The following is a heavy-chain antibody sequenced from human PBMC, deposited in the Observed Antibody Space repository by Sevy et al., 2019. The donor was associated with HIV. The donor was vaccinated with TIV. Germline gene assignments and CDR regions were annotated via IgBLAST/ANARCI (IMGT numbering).Heavy chain of an antibody. CDR2: ISGSGTRT. D-gene: IGHD3-22*01. CDR1: GFSFDSYG. Sequence: GGSLRLSCAVSGFSFDSYGMTWVRQAPGKGLEWVSGISGSGTRTYYADSVKGRFIISRDNSKNTLYLQMNSLRSEDSDICFCGKGGGGNYDPDEIGYYFYYYNMDVWGKGTTVTVSS. V-gene: IGHV3-23*01. CDR3: GKGGGGNYDPDEIGYYFYYYNMDV. J-gene: IGHJ6*03.